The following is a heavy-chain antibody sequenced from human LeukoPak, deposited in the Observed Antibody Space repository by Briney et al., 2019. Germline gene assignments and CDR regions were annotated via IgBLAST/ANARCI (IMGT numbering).Heavy chain of an antibody. J-gene: IGHJ4*02. V-gene: IGHV1-2*02. CDR1: GYTFTGYY. CDR3: AGSLAKSDPLDY. Sequence: ASVKVSCKASGYTFTGYYMHWVRQAPGQGLEWMGWINPNSGGTNYAQKFQGRVTMTRDTSISTAYMELSRLRSDDTAVYYCAGSLAKSDPLDYWGQGTLVTVSS. D-gene: IGHD3-16*02. CDR2: INPNSGGT.